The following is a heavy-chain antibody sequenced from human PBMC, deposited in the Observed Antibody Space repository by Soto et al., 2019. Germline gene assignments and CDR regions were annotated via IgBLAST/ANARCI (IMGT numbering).Heavy chain of an antibody. V-gene: IGHV4-39*01. CDR2: IDYSGST. Sequence: QLQLQESGPGLVKPSETLSLTCTVSGGSISSSSYYWGWIRQPPGKGLEWIGCIDYSGSTYYNPSLKGRVTISVDTSKNQFSLKLSSVTAADTAVYYCARHPSFDYWGQGILVTVSS. J-gene: IGHJ4*02. CDR1: GGSISSSSYY. CDR3: ARHPSFDY.